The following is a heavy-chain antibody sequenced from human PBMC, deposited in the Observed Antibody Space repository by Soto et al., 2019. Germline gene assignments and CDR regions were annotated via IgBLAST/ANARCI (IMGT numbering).Heavy chain of an antibody. Sequence: ASVKVSCKASGYTFTSYYMHWVRQAPGQGLEWMGIINPSGGSTSYAQKFQGRVTMTRDTSTSTVYMELSGLRSEDTAVYYCARPRVSGYDSDDAFDSWGQGTMVTVSS. V-gene: IGHV1-46*03. CDR2: INPSGGST. CDR1: GYTFTSYY. J-gene: IGHJ3*02. CDR3: ARPRVSGYDSDDAFDS. D-gene: IGHD5-12*01.